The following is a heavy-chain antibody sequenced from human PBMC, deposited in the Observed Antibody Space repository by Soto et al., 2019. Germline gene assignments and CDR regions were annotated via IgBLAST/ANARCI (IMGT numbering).Heavy chain of an antibody. CDR3: ARVGPWVPYYYDSSPYTFENWFDP. CDR2: IYYSGST. V-gene: IGHV4-59*01. Sequence: SETLSLTCTVSGASISSYYWSWIRQPPGKGLEWIGYIYYSGSTNYNPSLKSRVTISVDTSKNQFSLKVSSVTATDTAVYYCARVGPWVPYYYDSSPYTFENWFDPWGQGTLVTVSS. CDR1: GASISSYY. J-gene: IGHJ5*02. D-gene: IGHD3-22*01.